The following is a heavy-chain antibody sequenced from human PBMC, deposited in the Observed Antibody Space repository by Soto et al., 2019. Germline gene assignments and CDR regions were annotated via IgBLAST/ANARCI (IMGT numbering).Heavy chain of an antibody. CDR1: GFSLSPSGVG. V-gene: IGHV2-5*02. Sequence: QITLKESGPTLVKPTQTLTLTCTFSGFSLSPSGVGVGWIRQPPGKALEWLALIYWDADKRYSTSLQSRLTSTKDIYKDQVVLTMPSKGPVETAEYYRAHRSYSGYELCRGGFGYWGQGTLITVSS. CDR3: AHRSYSGYELCRGGFGY. J-gene: IGHJ4*02. D-gene: IGHD5-12*01. CDR2: IYWDADK.